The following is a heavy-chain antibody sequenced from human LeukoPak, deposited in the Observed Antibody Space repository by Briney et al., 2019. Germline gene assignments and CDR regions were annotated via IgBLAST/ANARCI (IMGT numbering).Heavy chain of an antibody. CDR1: GFTFDDYG. CDR3: AKSHLPNSYSGTYYCDY. Sequence: GGSLRLSCAASGFTFDDYGMSWVRQAPGKGLEWVSGINWNGGSTGYADSVKGRFTISRDNSKNTLYLQMNSLRAEDTAVYYCAKSHLPNSYSGTYYCDYWGQGTQVTVSS. CDR2: INWNGGST. D-gene: IGHD1-26*01. J-gene: IGHJ4*02. V-gene: IGHV3-20*04.